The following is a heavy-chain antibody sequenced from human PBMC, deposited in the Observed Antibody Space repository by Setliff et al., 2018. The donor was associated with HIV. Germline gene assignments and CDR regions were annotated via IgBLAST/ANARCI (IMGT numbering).Heavy chain of an antibody. CDR2: ILDSGST. D-gene: IGHD7-27*01. Sequence: SETLSLTCTVSGASISSGGYYWTWIRQHPGKGLEWIGYILDSGSTYYSPSLRGRLSMSIDTLANQFSVELTSVTAADTALYFCARVPSWGSAPFAYDVWGLGTMVTVSS. CDR1: GASISSGGYY. J-gene: IGHJ3*01. CDR3: ARVPSWGSAPFAYDV. V-gene: IGHV4-31*03.